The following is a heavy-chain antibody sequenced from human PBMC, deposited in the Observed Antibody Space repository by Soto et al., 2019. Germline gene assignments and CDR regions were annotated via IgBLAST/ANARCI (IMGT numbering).Heavy chain of an antibody. CDR2: ISSSGSTI. Sequence: SLRLSCASSGFIFKSYEMNWVRQAPGKELEWLSYISSSGSTIYYADSVKGRFTISRDNAKNSLYLQMNSLRAEDTAVYYCARDNRMDVWGQGTTVTVSS. CDR1: GFIFKSYE. J-gene: IGHJ6*02. CDR3: ARDNRMDV. V-gene: IGHV3-48*03.